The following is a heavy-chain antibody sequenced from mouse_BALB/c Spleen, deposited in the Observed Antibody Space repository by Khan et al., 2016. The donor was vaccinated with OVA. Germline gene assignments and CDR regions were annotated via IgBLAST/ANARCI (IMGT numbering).Heavy chain of an antibody. D-gene: IGHD1-2*01. J-gene: IGHJ3*01. CDR2: IWAGGST. CDR1: GFSLTSYG. CDR3: ARDTAATAY. Sequence: QMQLEESGPGLVAPSQSLSITCTVSGFSLTSYGVHWVRQPPGKGLEWLGIIWAGGSTHYNSALMSRLSICKYNSNSQVFLKMNNLQTTDTAMYYCARDTAATAYWGQGTLVTVSA. V-gene: IGHV2-9*02.